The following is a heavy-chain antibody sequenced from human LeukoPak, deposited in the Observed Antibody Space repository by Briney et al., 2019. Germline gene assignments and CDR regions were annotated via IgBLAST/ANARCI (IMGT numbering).Heavy chain of an antibody. CDR3: ASGMQLRVGELFLDTRYDGFDL. CDR1: GYTLTSHY. D-gene: IGHD3-16*01. V-gene: IGHV1-46*01. Sequence: GASVKVSCEASGYTLTSHYMHWVRQAPGQGLEWTGLISPRGGATIYGQKFQGRVTMTSDTSTSTVYMELSSLRPADTAVYYCASGMQLRVGELFLDTRYDGFDLWGQGTMVTVSS. J-gene: IGHJ3*01. CDR2: ISPRGGAT.